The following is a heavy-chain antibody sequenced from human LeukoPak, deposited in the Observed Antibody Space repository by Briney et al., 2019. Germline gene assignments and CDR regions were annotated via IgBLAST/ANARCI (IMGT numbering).Heavy chain of an antibody. V-gene: IGHV4-59*01. D-gene: IGHD2-15*01. Sequence: PSETLSLTCTVSGGSISSYYWSWIRQPPGKGLEWIGYVYYAGSTNYNPSLKSRVTISVDTSKNQVSLQLSSVTAADTAVYYCASLSEYSSSGSCYLGWFDPWGQGTLVTVSS. J-gene: IGHJ5*02. CDR1: GGSISSYY. CDR3: ASLSEYSSSGSCYLGWFDP. CDR2: VYYAGST.